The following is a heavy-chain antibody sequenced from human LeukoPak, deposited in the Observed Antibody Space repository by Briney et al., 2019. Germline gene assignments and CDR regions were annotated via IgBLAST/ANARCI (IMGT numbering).Heavy chain of an antibody. J-gene: IGHJ5*02. CDR1: GFIFNRHA. CDR2: ISASGGGT. Sequence: GGSLRLSCAASGFIFNRHAMSWVRRAPGKGLEWVSTISASGGGTYYADSVKGRFTISRDNAKNSLYLQMNSLRAEDTAVYYCASEYSSSSPWFDPWGQGTLVTVSS. V-gene: IGHV3-23*01. D-gene: IGHD6-6*01. CDR3: ASEYSSSSPWFDP.